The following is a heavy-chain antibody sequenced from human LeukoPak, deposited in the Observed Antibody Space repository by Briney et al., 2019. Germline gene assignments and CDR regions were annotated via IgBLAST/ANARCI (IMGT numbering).Heavy chain of an antibody. J-gene: IGHJ4*02. Sequence: GGSLRLSRAASGFTFSSYAMHWVRQAPGKGLEWVAFIRYDGINKDYADSVKGPFTISRDNSKNMLYLQMSSLRAEDTAVYYCAKDRNVWGTYPLYFDYWGQGTLVTVSS. CDR3: AKDRNVWGTYPLYFDY. CDR1: GFTFSSYA. V-gene: IGHV3-30*02. D-gene: IGHD3-16*02. CDR2: IRYDGINK.